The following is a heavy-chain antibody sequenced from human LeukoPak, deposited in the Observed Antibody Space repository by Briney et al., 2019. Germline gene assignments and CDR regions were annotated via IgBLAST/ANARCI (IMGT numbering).Heavy chain of an antibody. V-gene: IGHV4-59*01. Sequence: SETLSLTCTVSGGSINYYYWMWIRQPPGKGLEWIGYIYYSGGTHYNPPLKSRVTMLVDTSKNQFSLKLTAVTAADTAVYYCARETPGAGHFDYWGQGSLVTVSS. CDR1: GGSINYYY. CDR2: IYYSGGT. CDR3: ARETPGAGHFDY. J-gene: IGHJ4*02. D-gene: IGHD7-27*01.